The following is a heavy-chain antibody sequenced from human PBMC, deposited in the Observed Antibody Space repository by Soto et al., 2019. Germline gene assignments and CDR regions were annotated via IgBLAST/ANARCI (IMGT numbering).Heavy chain of an antibody. Sequence: QVQLQESGPGLVKPSQTLSLTCTVSGGSISSGGYYWTWIRQHPGKGLEWIGYNYYSGITYYNPSLKSRVTISPDTSKNQCSLKLSSVTAADTAVYYCARGSSIAGLYYGMDVWGQGTTVTVSS. CDR1: GGSISSGGYY. CDR3: ARGSSIAGLYYGMDV. CDR2: NYYSGIT. D-gene: IGHD6-6*01. J-gene: IGHJ6*02. V-gene: IGHV4-31*03.